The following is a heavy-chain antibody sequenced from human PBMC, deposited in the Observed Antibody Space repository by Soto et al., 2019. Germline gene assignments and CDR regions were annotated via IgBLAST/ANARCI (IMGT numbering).Heavy chain of an antibody. J-gene: IGHJ4*02. CDR1: GSTFSNHW. CDR2: IKQDGTEK. Sequence: PGGSLRLSCAASGSTFSNHWMSWVRQAPGKGLEWVANIKQDGTEKHYVDSVKGRFTISRDNAKTSVFLQMNSLRVEDTAVYYCATISSPDDFWGQGTPVT. CDR3: ATISSPDDF. V-gene: IGHV3-7*01. D-gene: IGHD2-2*01.